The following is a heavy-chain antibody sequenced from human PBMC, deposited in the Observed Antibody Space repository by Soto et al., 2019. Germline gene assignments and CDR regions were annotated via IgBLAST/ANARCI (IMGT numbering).Heavy chain of an antibody. CDR3: ARDVVVGATKLDY. D-gene: IGHD1-26*01. V-gene: IGHV1-69*04. J-gene: IGHJ4*02. Sequence: ASVKVSCKASGGTFSSYTISWVRQAPGQGLEWMGRIIPILGIANYAQKFQGRVTITADKSTSTAYMELSSLRSEDTAVYYCARDVVVGATKLDYWGQGTLVTVSS. CDR2: IIPILGIA. CDR1: GGTFSSYT.